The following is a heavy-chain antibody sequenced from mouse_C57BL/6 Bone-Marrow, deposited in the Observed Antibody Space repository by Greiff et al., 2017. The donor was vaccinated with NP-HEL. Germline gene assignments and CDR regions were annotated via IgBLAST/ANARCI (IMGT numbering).Heavy chain of an antibody. V-gene: IGHV1-55*01. J-gene: IGHJ2*02. CDR2: IYPGSGST. Sequence: VQLQQPGAELVKPGASVKMSCKASGYTFTSYWITWVKQRPGQGLEWIGDIYPGSGSTNYNEKFKSKATLTVDKSSSTAYMQLSSLTSEDSAVYYCARVSYIDYWGQGTSVTVSS. CDR1: GYTFTSYW. CDR3: ARVSYIDY.